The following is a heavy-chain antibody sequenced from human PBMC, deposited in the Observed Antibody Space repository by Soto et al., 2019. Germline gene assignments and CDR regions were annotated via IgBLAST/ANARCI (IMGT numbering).Heavy chain of an antibody. CDR1: GFTFSSYE. Sequence: GGALRLSCGASGFTFSSYEMNWVRQAPGKGLEWVSYISSSGSTIYYADSVKGRFTISRDNAKNSLYLQMNSLRAEDTAVYYCARVENTDLDYWGQGTLVTVSS. J-gene: IGHJ4*02. V-gene: IGHV3-48*03. D-gene: IGHD5-18*01. CDR2: ISSSGSTI. CDR3: ARVENTDLDY.